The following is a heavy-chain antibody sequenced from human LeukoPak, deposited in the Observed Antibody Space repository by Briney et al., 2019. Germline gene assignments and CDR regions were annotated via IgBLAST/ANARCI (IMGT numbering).Heavy chain of an antibody. CDR1: GFTFSSYS. D-gene: IGHD6-13*01. J-gene: IGHJ3*02. V-gene: IGHV3-21*01. Sequence: GGSLRLSCAASGFTFSSYSMNWVRQAPGKGLEWVSSISSSSSYIYYADSVKGRFTISRDNAKNSLYLQMNSLRAEDTAVYYCARDFGDRKQQLVPSAFDIWGQGTMVTVSS. CDR2: ISSSSSYI. CDR3: ARDFGDRKQQLVPSAFDI.